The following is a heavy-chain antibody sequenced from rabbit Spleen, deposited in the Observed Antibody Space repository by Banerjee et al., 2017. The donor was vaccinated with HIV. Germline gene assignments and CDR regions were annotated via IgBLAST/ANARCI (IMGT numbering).Heavy chain of an antibody. J-gene: IGHJ6*01. CDR3: ARDAGTSFSTYGMDL. V-gene: IGHV1S40*01. D-gene: IGHD8-1*01. CDR2: IAGSSSGFT. CDR1: GFTLSSYW. Sequence: QSLEESGGDLVKPGGSLTLTCTASGFTLSSYWSCWVRQAPGKGLEWISCIAGSSSGFTYSATWAKGRFTCSKTSSTTVTLQMTSLAVADTATYFCARDAGTSFSTYGMDLWGPGTLVTVS.